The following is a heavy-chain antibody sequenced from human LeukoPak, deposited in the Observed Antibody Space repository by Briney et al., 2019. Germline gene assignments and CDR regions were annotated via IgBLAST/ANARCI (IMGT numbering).Heavy chain of an antibody. Sequence: SETLSLTCTVSGGSITTYSWSWIRLPAGRGLEWIGRFYSSGRTDYNPSLQSRVTMSVGTSRNQVSLRLSSVTAADTAIYYCTRDFTSKNWFDTWGQGTLVTVSS. J-gene: IGHJ5*02. CDR3: TRDFTSKNWFDT. CDR2: FYSSGRT. V-gene: IGHV4-4*07. CDR1: GGSITTYS. D-gene: IGHD2/OR15-2a*01.